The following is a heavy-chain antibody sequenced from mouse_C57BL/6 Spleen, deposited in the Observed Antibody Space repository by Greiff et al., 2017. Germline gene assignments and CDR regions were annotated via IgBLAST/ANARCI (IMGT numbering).Heavy chain of an antibody. CDR3: ARPNYYGSSPFAY. D-gene: IGHD1-1*01. CDR1: GFTFCDYG. CDR2: ISSGSSTI. Sequence: EVKLMESGGGLVKPGGSLKLSCAASGFTFCDYGMHWVRQAPEKGLEWVAYISSGSSTIYYADTVKGRFTISRDNAKNTLFLQMTSLRSEDTAMYYCARPNYYGSSPFAYWGQGTLVTVSA. V-gene: IGHV5-17*01. J-gene: IGHJ3*01.